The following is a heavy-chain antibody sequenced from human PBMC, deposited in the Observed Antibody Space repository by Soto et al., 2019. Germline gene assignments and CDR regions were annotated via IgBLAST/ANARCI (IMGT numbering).Heavy chain of an antibody. CDR1: GFTFGDYA. CDR3: SSADYYDSSGYYPPTDDAFDM. J-gene: IGHJ3*02. CDR2: IRSKAYGGTT. D-gene: IGHD3-22*01. V-gene: IGHV3-49*04. Sequence: PGGSLRLSCTASGFTFGDYAMSWVRQAPGKGLEWVGFIRSKAYGGTTEYAASVKGRFTISRDDSKSIAYLQMNSLKTEDTAVYYCSSADYYDSSGYYPPTDDAFDMWGQGTMVTVSS.